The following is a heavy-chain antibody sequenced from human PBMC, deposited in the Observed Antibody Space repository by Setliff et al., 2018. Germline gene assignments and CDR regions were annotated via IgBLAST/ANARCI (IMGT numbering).Heavy chain of an antibody. V-gene: IGHV4-34*01. CDR1: GGTFSDYY. J-gene: IGHJ6*03. D-gene: IGHD3-3*01. CDR2: INHRGST. CDR3: ARMSGFLYMDV. Sequence: SETLSLTCAAYGGTFSDYYWTWIRQAPGKGLEWVGEINHRGSTKYNPSLKSRVTISLDTSKSQFFLKLNSVTAADTAVYYCARMSGFLYMDVWGKGTPVTVSS.